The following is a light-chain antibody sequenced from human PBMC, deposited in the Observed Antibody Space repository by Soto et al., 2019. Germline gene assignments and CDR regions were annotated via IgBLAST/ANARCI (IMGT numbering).Light chain of an antibody. CDR3: QSYDSSLSAGYV. Sequence: QSVLTQPPSVSGAPGQRVTISCTGSSSNIGAGYDVHWYQQLPGTAPKLLIYGNSNRPSGVPDRFSGSKSGTSASLAITGLQAEDEADYYCQSYDSSLSAGYVFGTGTKVNVL. CDR2: GNS. J-gene: IGLJ1*01. V-gene: IGLV1-40*01. CDR1: SSNIGAGYD.